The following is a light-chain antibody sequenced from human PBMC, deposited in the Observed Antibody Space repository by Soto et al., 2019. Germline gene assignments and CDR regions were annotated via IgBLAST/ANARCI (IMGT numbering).Light chain of an antibody. CDR2: EGT. CDR3: CSFAGSSTWV. Sequence: QSALTQPASVSGSPGQSITISCTGTSYDIGTYNLVSWYQHHPGKAPKLMIYEGTKRPSGVSYRFSGSKSGNTASLTISGRLAEDEADYYCCSFAGSSTWVYGGGTKLTVL. CDR1: SYDIGTYNL. V-gene: IGLV2-23*01. J-gene: IGLJ2*01.